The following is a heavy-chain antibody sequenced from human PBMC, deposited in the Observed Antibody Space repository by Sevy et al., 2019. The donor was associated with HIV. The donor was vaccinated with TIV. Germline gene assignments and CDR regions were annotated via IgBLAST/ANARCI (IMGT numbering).Heavy chain of an antibody. CDR1: GGSVSSGSYY. CDR3: ARDDSSSFDP. Sequence: SETLSLTCTVSGGSVSSGSYYWSWIRQPPGKGLEWIGYIYYSGSTNYNPSLKSRVTISVDTSKNQFSLKLSSVTAADTAVYYCARDDSSSFDPWGQGTLVTVSS. D-gene: IGHD4-4*01. CDR2: IYYSGST. J-gene: IGHJ5*02. V-gene: IGHV4-61*01.